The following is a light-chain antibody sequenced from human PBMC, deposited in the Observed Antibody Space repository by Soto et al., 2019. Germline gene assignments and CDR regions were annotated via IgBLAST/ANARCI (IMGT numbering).Light chain of an antibody. J-gene: IGLJ2*01. CDR2: EVS. Sequence: QSALTQPPSTSGSPGQSVTISCTGSSSDVASNDYVSWYQQHPGKAPKLMIYEVSSRPSGVPDRFSGSKSCNTASLTVSGLQSEDEAVYHCSSYADSNNLVFGGGTQLTVL. V-gene: IGLV2-8*01. CDR1: SSDVASNDY. CDR3: SSYADSNNLV.